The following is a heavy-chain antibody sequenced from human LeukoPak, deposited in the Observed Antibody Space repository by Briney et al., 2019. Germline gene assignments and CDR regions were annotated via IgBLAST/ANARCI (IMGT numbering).Heavy chain of an antibody. CDR3: ARDLEMATSDFDY. D-gene: IGHD5-24*01. Sequence: ASVKVSCKASGYTFTSYYMHWVRQAPGQGLEWMGIINPSGGSTSYAQKFQGRVTMTRDMSTSTVNMELSSLRSEDTAVCYCARDLEMATSDFDYWGQGTLVAVSS. J-gene: IGHJ4*02. V-gene: IGHV1-46*01. CDR1: GYTFTSYY. CDR2: INPSGGST.